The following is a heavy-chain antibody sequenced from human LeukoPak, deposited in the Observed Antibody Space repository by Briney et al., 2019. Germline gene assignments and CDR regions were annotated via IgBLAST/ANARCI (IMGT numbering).Heavy chain of an antibody. CDR2: IYYSGST. CDR1: GGSIGSTSYY. D-gene: IGHD2-2*03. CDR3: AILLDIVVVPAARDFDY. V-gene: IGHV4-39*01. Sequence: SETLSLTCTVSGGSIGSTSYYWGWLRQPPGTGLEWIGSIYYSGSTYYNPSLKSRVTLSVDTSKNQFSLKLSSVTAADTAVYYCAILLDIVVVPAARDFDYWGQGTLVTVSS. J-gene: IGHJ4*02.